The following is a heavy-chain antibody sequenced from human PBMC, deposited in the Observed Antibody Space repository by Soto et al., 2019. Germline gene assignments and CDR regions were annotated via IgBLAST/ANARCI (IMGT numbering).Heavy chain of an antibody. J-gene: IGHJ6*02. CDR2: IIPIFGTA. Sequence: QVQLVQSGAEVKKPGSSVKVSCKASGGTFSSYAISWVRQAPGQGLEWMGGIIPIFGTANYAQKFQGRVTITADKSTSTAYMELSSLRSEDTAVYYCARPDMTTEDYYYYYGMDVWGHGTTVTVSS. CDR3: ARPDMTTEDYYYYYGMDV. V-gene: IGHV1-69*06. CDR1: GGTFSSYA. D-gene: IGHD4-17*01.